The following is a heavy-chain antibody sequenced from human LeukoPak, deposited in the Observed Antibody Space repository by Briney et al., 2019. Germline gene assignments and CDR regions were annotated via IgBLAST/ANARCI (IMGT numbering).Heavy chain of an antibody. CDR2: ISGSGGST. CDR1: GFTFSSYA. Sequence: GGSLRLSCAASGFTFSSYAMSWVRQAPGKGLEWVSAISGSGGSTYYADSVKGRFTISRDNSRNTLYLQMNRLRAEDTAVYYCAKDQGKSGDAFDIWGQGTMVTVSS. J-gene: IGHJ3*02. D-gene: IGHD1-26*01. CDR3: AKDQGKSGDAFDI. V-gene: IGHV3-23*01.